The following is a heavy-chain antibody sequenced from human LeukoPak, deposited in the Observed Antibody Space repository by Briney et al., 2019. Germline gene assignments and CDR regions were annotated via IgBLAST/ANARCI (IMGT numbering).Heavy chain of an antibody. CDR2: ISTSGRAT. D-gene: IGHD5/OR15-5a*01. V-gene: IGHV3-23*01. Sequence: GGSLRLPRTLSGLSFSTYVMCWIRHPPQQGLHWVSSISTSGRATSYADSVEGRFTISRDNSKNTLYLQMNSLRADDTAVYYCAKARGSSVYEQFDYWGQGTQVTVSP. CDR3: AKARGSSVYEQFDY. CDR1: GLSFSTYV. J-gene: IGHJ4*02.